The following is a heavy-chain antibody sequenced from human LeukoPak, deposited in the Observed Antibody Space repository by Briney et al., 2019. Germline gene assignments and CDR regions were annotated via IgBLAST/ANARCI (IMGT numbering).Heavy chain of an antibody. J-gene: IGHJ4*02. V-gene: IGHV3-74*01. CDR3: ARDWDSSGWYGGWYFDY. CDR1: GFTFSSYW. CDR2: INSDGSST. Sequence: GRSLRLSCAASGFTFSSYWMHWVRQAPGKGLVWVSRINSDGSSTSYADSVKGRFTISRDDAKNTLYLQMNSLRAEDTAVYYCARDWDSSGWYGGWYFDYWGQGTLVTVSS. D-gene: IGHD6-19*01.